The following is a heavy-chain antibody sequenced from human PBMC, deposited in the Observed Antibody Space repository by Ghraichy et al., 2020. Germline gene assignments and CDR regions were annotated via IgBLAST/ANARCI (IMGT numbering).Heavy chain of an antibody. CDR1: GFTFSSYG. CDR3: ARGYLWEPYFDY. CDR2: ISGSGSAI. V-gene: IGHV3-48*03. Sequence: GGSLRLSCAASGFTFSSYGMSWVRQAPGKGLECISYISGSGSAIYYADSVKGRFTISRDNAENSLYVHLNSLRAEDTAVYYCARGYLWEPYFDYWGQGTLVTVSS. D-gene: IGHD1-26*01. J-gene: IGHJ4*02.